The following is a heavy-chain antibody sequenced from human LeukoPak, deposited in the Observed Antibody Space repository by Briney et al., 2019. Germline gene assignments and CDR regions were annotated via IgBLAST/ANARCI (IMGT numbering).Heavy chain of an antibody. Sequence: SETLSLTCTVSGGPISSGGYYWSWIRQHPGKGLEWIGYIYYSGSTYYNPSLKSRVTISVDTSKNQFSLKLSSVTAADTAVYYCAYLTDGGRFDPWGQGTLVTVSS. CDR2: IYYSGST. CDR3: AYLTDGGRFDP. CDR1: GGPISSGGYY. D-gene: IGHD2-15*01. J-gene: IGHJ5*02. V-gene: IGHV4-31*03.